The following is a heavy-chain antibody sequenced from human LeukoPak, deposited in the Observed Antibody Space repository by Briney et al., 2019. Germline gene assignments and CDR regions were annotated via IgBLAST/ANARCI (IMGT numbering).Heavy chain of an antibody. J-gene: IGHJ4*02. CDR3: AKGWHSSSSPSDY. D-gene: IGHD6-6*01. CDR2: IRYDGSNK. CDR1: GFTFSSYG. V-gene: IGHV3-30*02. Sequence: GGSLRLSCAASGFTFSSYGMHWVRQAPGKGLEWVAFIRYDGSNKYYADSVKGRFTISRDNSKNTLYLQMNSLRAEDTAVYYCAKGWHSSSSPSDYWGQGTLVTVSS.